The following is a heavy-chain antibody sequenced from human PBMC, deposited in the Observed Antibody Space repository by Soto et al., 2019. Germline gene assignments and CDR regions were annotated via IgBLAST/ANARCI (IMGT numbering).Heavy chain of an antibody. CDR1: GFTFSSYG. D-gene: IGHD3-16*01. CDR2: ILYDGSNT. V-gene: IGHV3-33*05. CDR3: ARDDDYPDNGFDY. Sequence: QVQLVEVGGGVVQPGRSLRLSCAASGFTFSSYGMHWVRQAPGKGLEWVAVILYDGSNTFYADSVKGRFTISRDNSRNTLYLQMNSLRDEDTAVYYCARDDDYPDNGFDYWGQGTLVTVSS. J-gene: IGHJ4*02.